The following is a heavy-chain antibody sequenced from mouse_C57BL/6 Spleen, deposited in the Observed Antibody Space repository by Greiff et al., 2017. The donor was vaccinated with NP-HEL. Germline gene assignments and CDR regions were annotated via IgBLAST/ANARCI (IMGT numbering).Heavy chain of an antibody. CDR3: APITTVVDIYAMDY. CDR1: GFTFSDYG. D-gene: IGHD1-1*01. CDR2: ISSGSSTI. Sequence: EVQLVESGGGLVKPGGSLKLSCAASGFTFSDYGMHWVRQAPEKGLEWVAYISSGSSTIYYADTVKGRFTISRDNAKNTLFLQMTSLRSEDTAMYYCAPITTVVDIYAMDYWGQGTSVTVSS. V-gene: IGHV5-17*01. J-gene: IGHJ4*01.